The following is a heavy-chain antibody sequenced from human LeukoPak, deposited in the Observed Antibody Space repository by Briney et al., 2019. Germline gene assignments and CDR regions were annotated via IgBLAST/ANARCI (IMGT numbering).Heavy chain of an antibody. CDR2: IWYNGRNQ. V-gene: IGHV3-33*08. D-gene: IGHD5-24*01. Sequence: GGSLRLSCAAPGFTFNTFNMNWVRQAPGKGLEWVAVIWYNGRNQYYRDSVKGRFTISRDNFKNTLHLQMNSLRVEDTAMYYCVREGTSGNGDGYNSYDYWGQGTLVTVSS. CDR3: VREGTSGNGDGYNSYDY. J-gene: IGHJ4*02. CDR1: GFTFNTFN.